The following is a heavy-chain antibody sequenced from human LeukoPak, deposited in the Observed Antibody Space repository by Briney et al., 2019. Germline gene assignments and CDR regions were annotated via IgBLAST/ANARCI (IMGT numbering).Heavy chain of an antibody. Sequence: GGSLRLSCAASGFTFSSSAMSWARQAPGKGLEWVSAISGSGGITYYADSVRGRFTISRDNSKNTLYLQLNGLRAEDTAVYYCAKGTFYYDSSAFFDYWGQGTLVTVSS. CDR3: AKGTFYYDSSAFFDY. CDR1: GFTFSSSA. J-gene: IGHJ4*02. CDR2: ISGSGGIT. V-gene: IGHV3-23*01. D-gene: IGHD3-22*01.